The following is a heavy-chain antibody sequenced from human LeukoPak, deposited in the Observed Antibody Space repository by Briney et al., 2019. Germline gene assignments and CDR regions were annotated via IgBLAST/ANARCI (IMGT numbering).Heavy chain of an antibody. Sequence: ASVNDSFQSSVWTLTGYYMHWVRQAPGQGLEWMGWINPNSGGTNYAQKFQGRVTMTRDTSISTAYMELSRLRSDDTAVYYCARGTEDIVVVPAAMGIFDYWGQGTLVTVSS. CDR1: VWTLTGYY. V-gene: IGHV1-2*02. D-gene: IGHD2-2*01. CDR3: ARGTEDIVVVPAAMGIFDY. J-gene: IGHJ4*02. CDR2: INPNSGGT.